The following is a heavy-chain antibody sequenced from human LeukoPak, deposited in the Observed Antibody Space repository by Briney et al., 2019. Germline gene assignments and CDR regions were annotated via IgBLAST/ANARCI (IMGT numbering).Heavy chain of an antibody. J-gene: IGHJ5*02. D-gene: IGHD3-10*01. CDR1: GGSISSYY. V-gene: IGHV4-59*12. CDR2: IYYSGST. Sequence: SETLSLTCTVSGGSISSYYWSWIRQPPGKGLEWIGYIYYSGSTNYNPSFKSRITMSLDTSRNQFSLKVTSVTAADTAVYFCARSSRGLGWFDPWGQGTLVTVSS. CDR3: ARSSRGLGWFDP.